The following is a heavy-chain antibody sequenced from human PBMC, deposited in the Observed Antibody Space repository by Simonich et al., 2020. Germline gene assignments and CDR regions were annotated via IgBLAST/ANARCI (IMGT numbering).Heavy chain of an antibody. CDR2: IYYSGST. D-gene: IGHD6-13*01. CDR3: ARHAGFAFDI. J-gene: IGHJ3*02. V-gene: IGHV4-39*01. Sequence: QLQLQESGPGLVKPSETLSLTCTVSGGSIRSSSYYWGSIRQPPGKGLEWIGSIYYSGSTYYNPSLKRRVTISVDTSKNQFSLKLSSVTAADTAVYYCARHAGFAFDIWGQGTMVTVSS. CDR1: GGSIRSSSYY.